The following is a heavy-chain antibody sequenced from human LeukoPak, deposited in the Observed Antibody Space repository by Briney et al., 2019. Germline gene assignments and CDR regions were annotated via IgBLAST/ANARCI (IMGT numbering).Heavy chain of an antibody. V-gene: IGHV3-74*01. CDR1: GFTFSNYC. Sequence: GGSLRLSCAASGFTFSNYCMHWARRPPGKGLVWVSQICSGESTIKFADSVKGRFTISRDNAKNTLYLQMSSLRVEDTAVYYCVRGVPVTPGIDYWGQGTLVTVSS. CDR2: ICSGESTI. D-gene: IGHD2-2*01. J-gene: IGHJ4*02. CDR3: VRGVPVTPGIDY.